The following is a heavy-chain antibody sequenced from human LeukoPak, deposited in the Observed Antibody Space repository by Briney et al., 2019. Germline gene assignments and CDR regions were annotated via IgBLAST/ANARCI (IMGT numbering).Heavy chain of an antibody. V-gene: IGHV3-15*01. D-gene: IGHD3-3*01. CDR2: IKSKTDGGTT. CDR1: GFTFSNAW. Sequence: PGGSLRLSCAASGFTFSNAWMSWVRQAPGKGLEWVGRIKSKTDGGTTDYAAPVKGRFTISRDDSKNTLYLQMNSLKTEDTAVYYCTTDGFWSGYIDPRAFDIWGQGTMVTVSS. CDR3: TTDGFWSGYIDPRAFDI. J-gene: IGHJ3*02.